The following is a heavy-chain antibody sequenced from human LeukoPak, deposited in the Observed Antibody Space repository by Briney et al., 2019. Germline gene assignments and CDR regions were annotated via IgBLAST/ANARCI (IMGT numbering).Heavy chain of an antibody. CDR1: GYIFTSYW. D-gene: IGHD3-22*01. Sequence: GESLKISCKGSGYIFTSYWIGWVRQLPGKGLEWMGIIYPGDSDTRYSPSFQGQVTISADKSISTAYLQWSSLKASDTAMYYCARLKDYYDSSLLYWGQGTLVTVSS. CDR3: ARLKDYYDSSLLY. J-gene: IGHJ4*02. CDR2: IYPGDSDT. V-gene: IGHV5-51*01.